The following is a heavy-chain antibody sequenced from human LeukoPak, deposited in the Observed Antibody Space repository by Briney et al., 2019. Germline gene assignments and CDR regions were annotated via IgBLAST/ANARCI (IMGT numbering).Heavy chain of an antibody. J-gene: IGHJ4*02. V-gene: IGHV1-46*01. CDR1: GYTFTSYY. Sequence: ASVKVSCKASGYTFTSYYMHSVRQAPGQGLEGMGIMNPSGGTTSDAQRFPGRVNMTRDMSTSTVYMELSSLRSEDTAVYYCARGYSSSYRIDYWGQGTLVTVSS. D-gene: IGHD6-6*01. CDR2: MNPSGGTT. CDR3: ARGYSSSYRIDY.